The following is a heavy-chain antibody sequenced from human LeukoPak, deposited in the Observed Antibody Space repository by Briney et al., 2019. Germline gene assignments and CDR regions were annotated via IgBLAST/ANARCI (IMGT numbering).Heavy chain of an antibody. CDR2: ISYDGSNK. CDR1: GXTFSSYG. J-gene: IGHJ3*02. CDR3: AKPSRDGYNLGAFDI. D-gene: IGHD5-24*01. Sequence: PGGSLRLSWAASGXTFSSYGMHWVRQAPGKGLEWVAVISYDGSNKYYADSVKGRFTISRDNSKNTLYLQMNSLRAEDTAVYYCAKPSRDGYNLGAFDIWGQGTMVTVSS. V-gene: IGHV3-30*18.